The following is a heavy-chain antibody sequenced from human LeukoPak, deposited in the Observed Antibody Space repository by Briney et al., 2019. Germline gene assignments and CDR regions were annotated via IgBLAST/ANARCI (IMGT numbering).Heavy chain of an antibody. CDR3: ASLLFDYYGSGSYYKTPYYFDY. CDR1: GGSISSSSYS. CDR2: IYYSGST. V-gene: IGHV4-39*01. Sequence: PSETLSLTCTVSGGSISSSSYSWGWIRQPPGKGLEWIGSIYYSGSTYYNPSLKSRVTISVDTSKNQFSLKLSSVTAADTAVYYCASLLFDYYGSGSYYKTPYYFDYWGQGTLVTVSS. D-gene: IGHD3-10*01. J-gene: IGHJ4*02.